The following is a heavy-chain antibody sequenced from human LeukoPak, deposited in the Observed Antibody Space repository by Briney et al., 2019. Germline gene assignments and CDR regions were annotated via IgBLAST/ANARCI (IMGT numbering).Heavy chain of an antibody. V-gene: IGHV1-69*01. CDR1: GGTFSSYA. J-gene: IGHJ4*02. CDR3: ARDHGVPAAIE. Sequence: ASVKVSCKASGGTFSSYAISWVRQAPGRGLEGMGGIIPIFGTANYAQKFQGRVTITADESTSTAYMELSSLRSEDTAVYYCARDHGVPAAIEWGQGTLVTVSS. CDR2: IIPIFGTA. D-gene: IGHD2-2*01.